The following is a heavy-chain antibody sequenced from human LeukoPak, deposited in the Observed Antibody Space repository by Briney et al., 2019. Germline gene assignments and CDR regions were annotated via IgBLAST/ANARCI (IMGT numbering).Heavy chain of an antibody. J-gene: IGHJ4*02. Sequence: PGGSLRLSCAASGFTFSNYSMNWVRQAPGKGLEWVSSISSSSSYIYYADSVKGRFTISRDNAKNSLYLQMNSLRAEDTAVYYCARGIAAAGTDYWGQGTLVTVSS. D-gene: IGHD6-13*01. CDR3: ARGIAAAGTDY. V-gene: IGHV3-21*01. CDR2: ISSSSSYI. CDR1: GFTFSNYS.